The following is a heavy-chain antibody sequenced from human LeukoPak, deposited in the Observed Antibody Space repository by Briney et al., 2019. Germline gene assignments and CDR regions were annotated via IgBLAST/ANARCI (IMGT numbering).Heavy chain of an antibody. CDR3: ARGSRGYSYGSAGY. J-gene: IGHJ4*02. V-gene: IGHV4-34*01. D-gene: IGHD5-18*01. CDR2: INHSGST. Sequence: SETLSRTCAVYGGSFNGYYWSWIRQPPGKGLEWIGEINHSGSTNYNPSLKSRVTISVDTSKNQFSLKLSSVTAADTAVYYWARGSRGYSYGSAGYWGQGTLVTVSS. CDR1: GGSFNGYY.